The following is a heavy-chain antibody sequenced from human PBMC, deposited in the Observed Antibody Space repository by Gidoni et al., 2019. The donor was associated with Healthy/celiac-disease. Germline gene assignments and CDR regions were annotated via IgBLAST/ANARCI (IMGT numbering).Heavy chain of an antibody. J-gene: IGHJ2*01. V-gene: IGHV3-30-3*01. Sequence: QVQLVESGGGVVQPGRSLRLSCAASGFTFSSYAMHWVRQAPGKGLEWVAVISYDGSNKYYADSVKGRFTISRDNSKNTLYLQMNSLRAEDTAVYYCASWYYDSSGYYYDPWYFDLWGRGTLVTVSS. D-gene: IGHD3-22*01. CDR1: GFTFSSYA. CDR2: ISYDGSNK. CDR3: ASWYYDSSGYYYDPWYFDL.